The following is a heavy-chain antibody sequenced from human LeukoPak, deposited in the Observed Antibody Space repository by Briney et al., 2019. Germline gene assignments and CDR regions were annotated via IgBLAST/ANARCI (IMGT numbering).Heavy chain of an antibody. Sequence: ASVKVSCKASGYTFTDYYIHWVRQAPGQGLEWMGWLNPHSGGTNYAQEFQGRVTMTRDTSITTACMELSRLRSDDTAIYYCAGYYGSGSYFSIYYFDYWGQGTLVTVSS. J-gene: IGHJ4*02. CDR2: LNPHSGGT. D-gene: IGHD3-10*01. CDR3: AGYYGSGSYFSIYYFDY. V-gene: IGHV1-2*02. CDR1: GYTFTDYY.